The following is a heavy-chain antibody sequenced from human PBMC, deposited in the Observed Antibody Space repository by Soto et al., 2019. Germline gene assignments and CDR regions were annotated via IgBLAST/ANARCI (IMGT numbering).Heavy chain of an antibody. Sequence: GGSLRLSCAASGFTFSSYAMSWVHQAPGKGLEWVSAISGSGCSTYYADSVKGRFTISRDNSKNTLYLQMNSLRAEDAAVYYCARDQARGWLQNFDYWGQGTLVTVSS. V-gene: IGHV3-23*01. J-gene: IGHJ4*02. CDR1: GFTFSSYA. CDR2: ISGSGCST. D-gene: IGHD5-12*01. CDR3: ARDQARGWLQNFDY.